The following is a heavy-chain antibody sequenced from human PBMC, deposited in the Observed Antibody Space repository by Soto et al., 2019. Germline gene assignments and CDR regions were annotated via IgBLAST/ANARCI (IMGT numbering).Heavy chain of an antibody. V-gene: IGHV4-30-2*01. CDR1: GGSVSSGGYS. CDR2: IYHSGSP. CDR3: ARNTIGYGVGA. J-gene: IGHJ6*02. Sequence: HLQLPESGSGLLKPSETLSLTCTVSGGSVSSGGYSWTWIRQPPGKGLEWIGNIYHSGSPYYNPSLQSRVTISVDRSKNQFFLNLTAVTAADTAMYYCARNTIGYGVGALGRGTTVTVSS.